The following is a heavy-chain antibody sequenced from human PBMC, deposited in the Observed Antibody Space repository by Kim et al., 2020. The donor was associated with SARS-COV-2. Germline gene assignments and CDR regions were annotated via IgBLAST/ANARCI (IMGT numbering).Heavy chain of an antibody. V-gene: IGHV4-59*01. D-gene: IGHD2-15*01. Sequence: SETLSLTCTVSGGSISSYYWSWIRQPPGKGLEWIGYIYYSGRTNYNPSLKSRVTISVDTSKNQFTLKLSSVTAADTAVYYCARAGREDPLYFYYGMDGWGQGTTVTVSS. CDR3: ARAGREDPLYFYYGMDG. J-gene: IGHJ6*02. CDR1: GGSISSYY. CDR2: IYYSGRT.